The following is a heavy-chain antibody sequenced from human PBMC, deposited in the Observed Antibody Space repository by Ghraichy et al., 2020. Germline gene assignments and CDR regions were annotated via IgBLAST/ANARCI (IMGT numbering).Heavy chain of an antibody. D-gene: IGHD5-18*01. CDR1: GGSISSSSYY. J-gene: IGHJ5*02. Sequence: SETLSLTCTVSGGSISSSSYYWGWIRQPPGKGLEWIGSIYYSGSTYYNPSLKSRVTISVDTSKNQFSLKLSSVTAADTAVYYCARHHGSGYSYGLGWFDPWGQGTLVTVSS. CDR3: ARHHGSGYSYGLGWFDP. V-gene: IGHV4-39*01. CDR2: IYYSGST.